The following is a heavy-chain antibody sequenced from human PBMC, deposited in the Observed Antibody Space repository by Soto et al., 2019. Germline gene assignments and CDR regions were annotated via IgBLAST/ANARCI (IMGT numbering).Heavy chain of an antibody. Sequence: PSQTQSLTYAVSWGNIRNSNWWRWVRQPPGKGLEWIGEIYHSGSTNYNPSLKSRVTISVDKSKNQFSLKLSSVTAADTAVYYCARDGGTANWFDPWGQGTLVTVSS. D-gene: IGHD2-8*02. CDR3: ARDGGTANWFDP. V-gene: IGHV4-4*02. CDR2: IYHSGST. J-gene: IGHJ5*02. CDR1: WGNIRNSNW.